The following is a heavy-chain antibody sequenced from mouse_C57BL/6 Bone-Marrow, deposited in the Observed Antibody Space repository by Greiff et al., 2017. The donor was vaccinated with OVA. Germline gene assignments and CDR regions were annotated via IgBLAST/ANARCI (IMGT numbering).Heavy chain of an antibody. J-gene: IGHJ1*03. CDR1: GFTFSSYG. CDR3: ARRIYYYGSSYDWYFDV. Sequence: KLVESGGDLVKPGGSLKLSCAASGFTFSSYGMSWVRQTPDKRLEWVATISSGGSYTYYPDSVKGRFTISRDNAKNTLYLQMSSLKSEDTAMYYCARRIYYYGSSYDWYFDVWGTGTTVTVSS. D-gene: IGHD1-1*01. V-gene: IGHV5-6*02. CDR2: ISSGGSYT.